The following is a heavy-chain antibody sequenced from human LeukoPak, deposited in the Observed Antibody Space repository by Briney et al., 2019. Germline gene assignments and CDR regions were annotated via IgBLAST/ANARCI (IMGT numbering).Heavy chain of an antibody. V-gene: IGHV1-69*04. CDR2: IIPILGIA. J-gene: IGHJ4*02. Sequence: ASVNVSCKASGGTFSSYAISWVRQAPGQGLEWMGRIIPILGIANYAQKFQGRVTITADKSTSTAYMELSSLRSEDTAVYYCARDVEMATIKDWGQGTLVTVSS. CDR3: ARDVEMATIKD. D-gene: IGHD5-24*01. CDR1: GGTFSSYA.